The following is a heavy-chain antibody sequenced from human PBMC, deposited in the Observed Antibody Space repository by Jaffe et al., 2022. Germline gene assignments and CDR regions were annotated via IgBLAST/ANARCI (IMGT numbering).Heavy chain of an antibody. D-gene: IGHD2-15*01. Sequence: EVQLLESGGGLVQPGGSLRLSCAASGFTFSSYAMSWVRQAPGKGLEWVSVIRGGDSTYYGDSVKGRFTISRDNSKDTLYLQMNSLRADDTAVYYCAKSGSCSGGICFSFVDHWAQGTLVTVSS. J-gene: IGHJ4*02. CDR3: AKSGSCSGGICFSFVDH. V-gene: IGHV3-23*01. CDR1: GFTFSSYA. CDR2: IRGGDST.